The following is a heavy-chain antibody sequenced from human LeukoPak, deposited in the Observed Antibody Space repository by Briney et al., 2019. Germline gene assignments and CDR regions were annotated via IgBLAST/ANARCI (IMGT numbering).Heavy chain of an antibody. J-gene: IGHJ4*02. Sequence: QPGGSLRLSCAASGFTFSSYAMNWVRQAPGKGLEWVSATSYSGSSTYYADSVKGRFTISRDNSKNTLYPQMNSLRAEDTAVYYCAKDRSSSFSGFLEYWGQGTLVTVSS. D-gene: IGHD6-6*01. CDR2: TSYSGSST. CDR3: AKDRSSSFSGFLEY. V-gene: IGHV3-23*01. CDR1: GFTFSSYA.